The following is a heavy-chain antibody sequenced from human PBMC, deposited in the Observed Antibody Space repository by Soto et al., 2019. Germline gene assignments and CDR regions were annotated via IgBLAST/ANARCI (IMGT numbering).Heavy chain of an antibody. J-gene: IGHJ4*02. CDR2: ISYDGSNK. Sequence: GGSLRLSCAASGFTFSSYGMHWVRQAPGKGLEWVAVISYDGSNKYYADSVKGRFTISRDNSKNTLYLQMNSLRAEDTAVYYCAKEGLIRTEFDYWGQGTLVTVSS. V-gene: IGHV3-30*18. CDR3: AKEGLIRTEFDY. D-gene: IGHD3-16*01. CDR1: GFTFSSYG.